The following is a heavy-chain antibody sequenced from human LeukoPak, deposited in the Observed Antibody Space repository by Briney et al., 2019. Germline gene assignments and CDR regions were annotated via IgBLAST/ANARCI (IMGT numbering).Heavy chain of an antibody. CDR3: AKDLSRELLYRRGKYYFDY. Sequence: PGGSLRLSCAASGFTFSSYGMHWVRQAPGKGLEWVAFVRYDGSNKYYADSVKGRFTISRDNSKNTLYLQMNSLRPEDTAVYYCAKDLSRELLYRRGKYYFDYWGQGTLVTVSS. CDR1: GFTFSSYG. D-gene: IGHD3-10*01. CDR2: VRYDGSNK. J-gene: IGHJ4*02. V-gene: IGHV3-30*02.